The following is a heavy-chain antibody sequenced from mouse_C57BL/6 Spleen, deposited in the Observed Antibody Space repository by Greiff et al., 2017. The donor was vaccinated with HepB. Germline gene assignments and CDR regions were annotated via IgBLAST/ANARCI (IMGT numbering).Heavy chain of an antibody. CDR1: GFNIKDYY. V-gene: IGHV14-2*01. D-gene: IGHD2-10*01. J-gene: IGHJ4*01. CDR3: VPAYYRNPSYAMDY. Sequence: VQLQQSGAELVKPGASVKLSCTASGFNIKDYYMHWVKQRTEQGLEWIGRIDPEDGETKYTPKFQSKATITADTSSNTAYLQLSSLTSEDTAVYYCVPAYYRNPSYAMDYWGQGTSVTVSS. CDR2: IDPEDGET.